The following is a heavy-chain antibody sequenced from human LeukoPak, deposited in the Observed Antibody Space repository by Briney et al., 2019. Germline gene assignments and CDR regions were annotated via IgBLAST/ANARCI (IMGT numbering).Heavy chain of an antibody. Sequence: SPSETLSLTCAVYGGSFSGYYWGWIRQPPGKGLEWIGSIYYSGSTYYNPSLKSRVTISVDTSKNQFSLKLSSVTAADTAVYYCARDLKSLWFGESYAFDIWGQGTMVTVSS. CDR1: GGSFSGYY. D-gene: IGHD3-10*01. CDR3: ARDLKSLWFGESYAFDI. J-gene: IGHJ3*02. CDR2: IYYSGST. V-gene: IGHV4-34*01.